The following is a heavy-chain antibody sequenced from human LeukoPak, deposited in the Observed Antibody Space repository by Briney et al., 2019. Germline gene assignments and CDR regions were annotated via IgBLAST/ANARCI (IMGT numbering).Heavy chain of an antibody. CDR3: ATDGSGTTWDAFDI. D-gene: IGHD1-7*01. CDR1: GYTLTELS. Sequence: ASVKVSCKVSGYTLTELSMHWVRQAPGKGLEWMGGFDPEDGETIYAQKFQGRVTMTEDTSTDTAYMELSSLRSEDTAVYYCATDGSGTTWDAFDIWGQGTMVTVSS. J-gene: IGHJ3*02. CDR2: FDPEDGET. V-gene: IGHV1-24*01.